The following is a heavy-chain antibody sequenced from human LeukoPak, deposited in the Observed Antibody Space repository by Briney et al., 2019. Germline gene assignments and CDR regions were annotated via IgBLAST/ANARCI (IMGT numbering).Heavy chain of an antibody. D-gene: IGHD3-3*01. V-gene: IGHV3-23*01. CDR1: GFTFNSYS. J-gene: IGHJ4*02. CDR3: ANAQVFGTPHFEY. Sequence: SGGSLRLSCAASGFTFNSYSMHWVRQAPGKGLDWVSSITAGGATTYYADSVKGRFSIPRDNSKNTLYLQMNSLRVEDTAVYYCANAQVFGTPHFEYWGQGTLVTVSS. CDR2: ITAGGATT.